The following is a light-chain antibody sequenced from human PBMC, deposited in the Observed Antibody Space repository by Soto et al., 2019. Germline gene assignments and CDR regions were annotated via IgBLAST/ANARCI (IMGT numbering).Light chain of an antibody. CDR2: AAS. Sequence: AIQLTQSPTSLSASVGDRVTITCRASRDISDDLGWYQHKPGRAPKLLISAASRLQSGVPSRFSGSGSGADFTLTIAILQPEDCAIYYCLQNFDYPRTFGQGTKVEIK. CDR1: RDISDD. J-gene: IGKJ1*01. CDR3: LQNFDYPRT. V-gene: IGKV1-6*02.